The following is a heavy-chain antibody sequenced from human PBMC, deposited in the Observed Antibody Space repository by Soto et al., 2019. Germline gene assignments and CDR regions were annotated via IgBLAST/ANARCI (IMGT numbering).Heavy chain of an antibody. D-gene: IGHD3-16*02. CDR3: ALLGELSLVEY. Sequence: QITLKESGPTLVKPTQTLTLTCTFSGFSLSTSGVGVGWIRQPPGKALEWLALIYWDDDKRYSPSLKSRLTSTKDTSKHQVVLTMTNMDPVDTATYYCALLGELSLVEYWGQGTLVTVSS. J-gene: IGHJ4*02. CDR2: IYWDDDK. CDR1: GFSLSTSGVG. V-gene: IGHV2-5*02.